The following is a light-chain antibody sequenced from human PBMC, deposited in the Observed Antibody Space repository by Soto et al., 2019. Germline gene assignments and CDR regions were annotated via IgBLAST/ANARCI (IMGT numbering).Light chain of an antibody. CDR1: QSIDTY. CDR2: AAT. V-gene: IGKV1-39*01. Sequence: DIQMTQSPSSLSASFGDIVTLTCRASQSIDTYLNWYQQKPGTAPTLLMYAATTLHSRVPSRFSGSGSGTDFTITISSLQREDFATYFCQHSHSPPYTFGQGTKLEI. J-gene: IGKJ2*01. CDR3: QHSHSPPYT.